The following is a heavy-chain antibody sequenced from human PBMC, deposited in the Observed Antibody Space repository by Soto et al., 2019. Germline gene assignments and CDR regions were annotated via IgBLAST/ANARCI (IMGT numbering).Heavy chain of an antibody. CDR2: ISAYNGNT. Sequence: QVQLVQSGAEVKKPGASVKVSCKASGYTFTSYGISWVRQAPGQGLEWMGWISAYNGNTNYAQKLQGRVNMTTDTSRSTVYMELRSLRSDDTAVYYCARDNTGIAVAGRFDYWGQGTLVTVSS. D-gene: IGHD6-19*01. CDR1: GYTFTSYG. V-gene: IGHV1-18*01. CDR3: ARDNTGIAVAGRFDY. J-gene: IGHJ4*02.